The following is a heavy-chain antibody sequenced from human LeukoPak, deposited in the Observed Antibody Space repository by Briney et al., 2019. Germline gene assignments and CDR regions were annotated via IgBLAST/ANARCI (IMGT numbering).Heavy chain of an antibody. CDR3: AKDTPPRAAGLYPAEYFQH. CDR2: ISGSGGST. J-gene: IGHJ1*01. D-gene: IGHD6-13*01. Sequence: GGSLRLSCAASGFTFSSYAMSWVRQAPGKGLEWVSAISGSGGSTYYADSVKGRFTIPRDNSKNTLYLQMNSLRAEDTAVYYCAKDTPPRAAGLYPAEYFQHWGQGTLVTVSS. V-gene: IGHV3-23*01. CDR1: GFTFSSYA.